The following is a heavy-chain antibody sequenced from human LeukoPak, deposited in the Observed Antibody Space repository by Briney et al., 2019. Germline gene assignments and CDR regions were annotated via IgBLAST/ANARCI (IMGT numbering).Heavy chain of an antibody. Sequence: SETLSLTCTVSGGSISSGGYYWSWLRQHPGKGLEWIGYIYYSGSTYYNPSLKSRVTISVDTSKNQFSLKLSSVTAADTAVYYCARVSQGSLDYWGQGTLVTVSS. CDR2: IYYSGST. V-gene: IGHV4-31*03. J-gene: IGHJ4*02. CDR1: GGSISSGGYY. CDR3: ARVSQGSLDY.